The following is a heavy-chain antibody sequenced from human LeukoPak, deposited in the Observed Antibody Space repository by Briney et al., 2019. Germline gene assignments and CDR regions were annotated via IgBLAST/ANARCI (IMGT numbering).Heavy chain of an antibody. CDR3: AKDLHYNDGRWEFDP. D-gene: IGHD5-24*01. V-gene: IGHV3-23*01. J-gene: IGHJ5*02. CDR1: AFSFSTFA. Sequence: GGSLRLSCPGSAFSFSTFAMTWVRQPPGKGLEWVSGMVGGGDTYYADFVKGRFTISRDNSKNTVYLQMNGLRVEDTAIYYCAKDLHYNDGRWEFDPWGQGTLVTVSS. CDR2: MVGGGDT.